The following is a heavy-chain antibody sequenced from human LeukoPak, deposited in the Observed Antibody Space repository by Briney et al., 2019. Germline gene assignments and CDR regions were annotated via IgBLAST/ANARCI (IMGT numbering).Heavy chain of an antibody. V-gene: IGHV3-33*01. D-gene: IGHD3-10*01. CDR1: GFTFSSYG. CDR2: IWYDGSNK. J-gene: IGHJ4*02. CDR3: ARRAAEVTMVRGVPADY. Sequence: GRSLRLSCAASGFTFSSYGMHWVRQAPGKGLEWVAVIWYDGSNKYYADSVKGRFTISRDNSKNTLYLQMNSLRAEDTAVYYCARRAAEVTMVRGVPADYWGQGTLVTVSS.